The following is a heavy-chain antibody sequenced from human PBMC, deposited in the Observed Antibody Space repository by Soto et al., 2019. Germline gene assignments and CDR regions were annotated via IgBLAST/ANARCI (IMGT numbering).Heavy chain of an antibody. J-gene: IGHJ2*01. D-gene: IGHD3-16*01. Sequence: EVQLVESGGGLVQPGGSLRLSCAASGFTGSSNDMSWVRQAPGKGLQWVSVIYSGGSTYYADSVKGRLSISRDDSKNTVYRQMNSLRVADTAVYYCARDASYWYFDLWGRGTLVTVSS. CDR2: IYSGGST. CDR3: ARDASYWYFDL. V-gene: IGHV3-66*01. CDR1: GFTGSSND.